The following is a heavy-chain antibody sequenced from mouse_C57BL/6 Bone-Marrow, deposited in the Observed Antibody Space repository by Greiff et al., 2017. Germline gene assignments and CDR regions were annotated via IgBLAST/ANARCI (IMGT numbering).Heavy chain of an antibody. CDR2: IWSDGST. J-gene: IGHJ1*03. V-gene: IGHV2-6-1*01. Sequence: VKLMESGPGLVAPSQSLSISCTVSGFSLTSYGVHWVRQPPGKGLEWLVVIWSDGSTTYKSALKSRLSISKDNSKGQVFLKMNSLQTDDTAMCYCARHRYGSSCFDVWGTGTTGTVSS. D-gene: IGHD1-1*01. CDR1: GFSLTSYG. CDR3: ARHRYGSSCFDV.